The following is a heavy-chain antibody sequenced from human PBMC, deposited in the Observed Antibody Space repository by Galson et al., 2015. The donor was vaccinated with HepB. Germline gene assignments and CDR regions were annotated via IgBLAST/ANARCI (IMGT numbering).Heavy chain of an antibody. J-gene: IGHJ4*02. D-gene: IGHD2-2*01. V-gene: IGHV3-33*01. CDR1: GFTFSSYG. Sequence: SLRLSCAASGFTFSSYGMHWVRQAPGKGLEWVAVIWYDGSNKYYADSVKGRFTISRDNSKNTLYLQMNSLRAEDTAVYYCARDDQLAICSWDYWGQGTLVTVSS. CDR2: IWYDGSNK. CDR3: ARDDQLAICSWDY.